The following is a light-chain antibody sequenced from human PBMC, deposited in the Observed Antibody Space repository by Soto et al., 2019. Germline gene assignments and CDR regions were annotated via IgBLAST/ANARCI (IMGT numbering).Light chain of an antibody. CDR2: EVS. V-gene: IGLV2-14*01. CDR1: SGGVGAYNY. CDR3: SSYTSSITRA. J-gene: IGLJ3*02. Sequence: ALTHPASVSWSPGQSITISCTGTSGGVGAYNYVSWYQQHPGKAPKLIIYEVSNRPSGVSDRFSGSKSGYTASLTISGLQAEDEADYYCSSYTSSITRAFGGGTKVTVL.